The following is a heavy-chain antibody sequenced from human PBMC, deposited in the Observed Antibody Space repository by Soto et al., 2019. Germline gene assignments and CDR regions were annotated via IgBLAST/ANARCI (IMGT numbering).Heavy chain of an antibody. D-gene: IGHD3-10*01. J-gene: IGHJ4*02. CDR1: GDTFNFYT. CDR3: ATSFGSGSRAFDY. V-gene: IGHV1-69*02. Sequence: QVQLVQSGAEVKKPGSSVKVSCKASGDTFNFYTINWVRQAPGLGLEWMGRFNPILSFSNSALKFQGRVTLTADKSTSTADMVLSSLRSEDTAISYCATSFGSGSRAFDYWGQGALVTVSS. CDR2: FNPILSFS.